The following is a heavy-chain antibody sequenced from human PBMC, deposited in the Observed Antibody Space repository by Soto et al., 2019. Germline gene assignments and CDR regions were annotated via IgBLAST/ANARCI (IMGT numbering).Heavy chain of an antibody. CDR3: STGQQVRMADI. J-gene: IGHJ3*02. V-gene: IGHV3-11*03. CDR2: ISGDSRYT. CDR1: EFTVSAYY. D-gene: IGHD6-13*01. Sequence: QVQLLESGGGLVKPGGSLRLSCAASEFTVSAYYMAWIRQAPGKGLDWISYISGDSRYTNYADSVKGRFTISRDYAKNSLYFPMNSLRVEDTAVYFCSTGQQVRMADIWGQGTMVTVSS.